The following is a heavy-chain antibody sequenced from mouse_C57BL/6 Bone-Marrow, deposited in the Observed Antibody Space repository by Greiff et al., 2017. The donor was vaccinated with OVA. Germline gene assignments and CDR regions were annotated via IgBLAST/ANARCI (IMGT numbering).Heavy chain of an antibody. CDR3: ARLRYYGSSYEDAMDY. Sequence: QVQLQQPGAELVKPGASVKMSCKASGYTFTSYWITWVKQRPGQGLEWVGDIYPGSGSTNYNETFKSRATLTVDTSTSTVYMQLSSLTSEDSAVYYCARLRYYGSSYEDAMDYWGQGTSVTVSS. J-gene: IGHJ4*01. CDR2: IYPGSGST. D-gene: IGHD1-1*01. V-gene: IGHV1-55*01. CDR1: GYTFTSYW.